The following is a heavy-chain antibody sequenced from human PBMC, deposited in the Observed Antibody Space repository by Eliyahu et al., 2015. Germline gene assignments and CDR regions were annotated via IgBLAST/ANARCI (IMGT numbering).Heavy chain of an antibody. CDR3: ARGTTRIYYYYYYGMDV. CDR1: GGSFSGYY. D-gene: IGHD1-26*01. CDR2: INHSGST. Sequence: QVQLQQWGAGLLKPSETLSLTCAVYGGSFSGYYWSWIRQPPGKGLEWIGGINHSGSTNYNPSLKSRVTISVDTSKNQFSLKLSSVTAADTAVYYCARGTTRIYYYYYYGMDVWGQGTTVTVSS. J-gene: IGHJ6*02. V-gene: IGHV4-34*01.